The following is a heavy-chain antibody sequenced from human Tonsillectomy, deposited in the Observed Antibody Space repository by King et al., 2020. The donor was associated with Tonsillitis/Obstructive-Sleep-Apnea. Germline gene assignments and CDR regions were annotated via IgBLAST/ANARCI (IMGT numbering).Heavy chain of an antibody. V-gene: IGHV4-34*01. J-gene: IGHJ5*02. CDR3: ARGPTSYGSGSFYWFDP. CDR2: INHRGST. CDR1: GGSFSGYY. D-gene: IGHD3-10*01. Sequence: VQLQQWGAGLLKPSETLSLTCAVYGGSFSGYYWSWIRQPPGKGLEWFGEINHRGSTNYNPSLKSRVTISVDTSKNQFSLKLSSVTAADTAVYYCARGPTSYGSGSFYWFDPWGQGTLVTVSS.